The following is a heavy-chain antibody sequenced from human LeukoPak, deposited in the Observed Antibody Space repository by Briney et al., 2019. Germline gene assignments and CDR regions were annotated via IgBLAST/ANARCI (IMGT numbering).Heavy chain of an antibody. Sequence: GRSLRLSCTASGFTFGDYAMSWVRQAPGKGLEWVGFIRSKASGGTTEYTASVKVRFTISRDASKSIAYLQMNSLITEDTAIYYCTRGYSIDYWGQGTQVTVSS. J-gene: IGHJ4*02. V-gene: IGHV3-49*01. CDR2: IRSKASGGTT. CDR1: GFTFGDYA. CDR3: TRGYSIDY. D-gene: IGHD4-11*01.